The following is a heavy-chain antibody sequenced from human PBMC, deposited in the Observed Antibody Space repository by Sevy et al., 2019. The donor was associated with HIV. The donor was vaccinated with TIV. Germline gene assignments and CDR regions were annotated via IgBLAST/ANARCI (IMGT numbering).Heavy chain of an antibody. Sequence: GGSLRLSCAASGFSFTNAWMTWVRQAPGRGLEWVGRVKSKTDGGTADYAAPVKGRFTISRDDSKNTLYLQMNSLKTEDTAVYYCTTNSYAYFVFDYWGQGTLVTVSS. V-gene: IGHV3-15*01. J-gene: IGHJ4*02. CDR3: TTNSYAYFVFDY. D-gene: IGHD5-18*01. CDR1: GFSFTNAW. CDR2: VKSKTDGGTA.